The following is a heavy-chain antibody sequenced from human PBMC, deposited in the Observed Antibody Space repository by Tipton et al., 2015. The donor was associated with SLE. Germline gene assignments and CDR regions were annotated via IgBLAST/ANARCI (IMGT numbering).Heavy chain of an antibody. CDR1: GGSISGGSYY. CDR2: IYTSGST. V-gene: IGHV4-61*02. CDR3: ARDTVFGVVNY. D-gene: IGHD3-3*01. J-gene: IGHJ4*02. Sequence: LRLSCTVSGGSISGGSYYWSWIRQPAGKGLEWIGRIYTSGSTNYNPSLKSRVTISVDTSKNQFSLKLSSVTAADTAVYYCARDTVFGVVNYWGQGTLVTVSS.